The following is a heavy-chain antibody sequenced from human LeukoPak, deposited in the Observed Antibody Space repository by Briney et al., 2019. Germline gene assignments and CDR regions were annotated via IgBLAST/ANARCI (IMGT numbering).Heavy chain of an antibody. CDR3: ARGAIAAAGTFAGYYFDY. CDR2: ISGSGGST. J-gene: IGHJ4*02. V-gene: IGHV3-23*01. CDR1: GFTFSSYA. D-gene: IGHD6-13*01. Sequence: GGSLRLSCAASGFTFSSYAMSWVRQAPGKGLEWVSAISGSGGSTYYADSVKGRFTISRDNSKNTLYLQMNSLRAEDTAVYYCARGAIAAAGTFAGYYFDYWGQGTLVTVSS.